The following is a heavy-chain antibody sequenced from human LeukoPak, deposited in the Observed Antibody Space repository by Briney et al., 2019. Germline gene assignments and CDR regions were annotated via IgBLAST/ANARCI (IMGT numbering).Heavy chain of an antibody. J-gene: IGHJ4*02. V-gene: IGHV1-18*01. D-gene: IGHD6-13*01. CDR2: ISAYNGNT. Sequence: ASVKVSCKASGGTFSSYGISWVRQAPGQGLEWMGWISAYNGNTNYAQKLQGRVTMTTDTSTSTAYMELRSLRSDDTAVYYCARETGRSSSPKDYFDYWGQGTLVTVSS. CDR1: GGTFSSYG. CDR3: ARETGRSSSPKDYFDY.